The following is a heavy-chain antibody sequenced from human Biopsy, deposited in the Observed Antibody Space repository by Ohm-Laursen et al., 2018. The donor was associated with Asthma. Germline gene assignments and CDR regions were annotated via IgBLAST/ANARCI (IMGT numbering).Heavy chain of an antibody. D-gene: IGHD2-15*01. CDR3: ARVPTTLRYFDL. Sequence: SETLSLTCTVSGGSFSSGSYYWSWLRQPPGKGPALVSYISYSGSTDYNPSLKSRLTISMETSKNQFSLKLSSVTAAETAVYYCARVPTTLRYFDLWGRGTLVTVSS. CDR2: ISYSGST. J-gene: IGHJ2*01. V-gene: IGHV4-61*01. CDR1: GGSFSSGSYY.